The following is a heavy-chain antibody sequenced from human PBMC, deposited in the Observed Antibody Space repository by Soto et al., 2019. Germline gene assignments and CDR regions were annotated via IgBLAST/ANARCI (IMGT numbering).Heavy chain of an antibody. CDR3: ARDGRRGYSGYAKADY. J-gene: IGHJ4*02. CDR2: INPNSGGT. V-gene: IGHV1-2*02. Sequence: QVQLVQSGAEVKKPGSSVKVSCKASGYTFTGYYMHWVRPAPGQGLEWMGWINPNSGGTNYAQKFQGRVTMTRDTSISTAYMELSRLRSDDTAVYYRARDGRRGYSGYAKADYWGQGTVVAVSS. D-gene: IGHD5-12*01. CDR1: GYTFTGYY.